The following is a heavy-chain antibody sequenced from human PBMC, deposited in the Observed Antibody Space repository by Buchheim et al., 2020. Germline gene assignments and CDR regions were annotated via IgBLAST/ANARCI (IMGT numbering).Heavy chain of an antibody. CDR1: GFTFSSYG. D-gene: IGHD1-7*01. V-gene: IGHV3-30*18. Sequence: QVQLVESGGGVVQPGRSLRLSCAASGFTFSSYGMHWVRQAPGKGLEWVAVISYDGSNKYYADSVKGRFTISRDNSKNTLYLQMNSLRAEDTAVYYCAKDSSWGWNYGIDPWGQGTL. CDR3: AKDSSWGWNYGIDP. J-gene: IGHJ5*02. CDR2: ISYDGSNK.